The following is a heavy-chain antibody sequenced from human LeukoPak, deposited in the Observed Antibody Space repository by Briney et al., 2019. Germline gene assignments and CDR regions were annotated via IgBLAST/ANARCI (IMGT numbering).Heavy chain of an antibody. CDR3: ARHGASGSYLYYFDY. CDR1: GGSLSSYY. CDR2: IYYSGST. J-gene: IGHJ4*02. Sequence: PSETLSLTCTVSGGSLSSYYWSWIRQTPGKGLEWIGYIYYSGSTNYNPSLKSRVTISVDTSKNQFSLKLSSVTAADTAVYFCARHGASGSYLYYFDYWGQGTLVTVSS. D-gene: IGHD1-26*01. V-gene: IGHV4-59*08.